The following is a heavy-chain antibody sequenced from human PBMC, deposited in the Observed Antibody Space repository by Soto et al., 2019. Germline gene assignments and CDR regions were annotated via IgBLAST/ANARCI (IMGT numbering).Heavy chain of an antibody. V-gene: IGHV1-18*01. CDR1: GYTFTSYS. CDR3: ARAVYGGNSGSWYLDL. J-gene: IGHJ2*01. Sequence: QVQLVQSGAEVKKPGASVNVSCKASGYTFTSYSLSWVRQVPGHGLEWMGWISAYNGNTNYAQKIKGRVTMTRDTSTSTAHMELRSLRSDDTAVYYCARAVYGGNSGSWYLDLWCRGTLVTVSS. CDR2: ISAYNGNT. D-gene: IGHD4-17*01.